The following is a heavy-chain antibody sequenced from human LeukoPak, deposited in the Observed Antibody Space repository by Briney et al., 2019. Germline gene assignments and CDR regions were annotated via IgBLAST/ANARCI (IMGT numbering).Heavy chain of an antibody. V-gene: IGHV3-30*18. CDR1: GFTFSSYF. D-gene: IGHD5-18*01. J-gene: IGHJ4*02. Sequence: GGSLRLSCAASGFTFSSYFMNWVRQAPGKGLEWVAVISYDGSNKYYADSVKGRFTISRDNSKNTLSLQMNSLRAEDTAVYYCAKDTAMVFGYFDYWGQGTLVTVSS. CDR2: ISYDGSNK. CDR3: AKDTAMVFGYFDY.